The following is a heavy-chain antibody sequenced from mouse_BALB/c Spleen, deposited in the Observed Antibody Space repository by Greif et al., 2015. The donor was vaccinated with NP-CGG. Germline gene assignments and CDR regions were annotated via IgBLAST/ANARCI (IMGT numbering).Heavy chain of an antibody. CDR1: GFNIKDTY. CDR3: ARSGYYGSSYWYFDV. J-gene: IGHJ1*01. D-gene: IGHD1-1*01. Sequence: VQLQQSGAELVKPGASVKLSCTASGFNIKDTYMHWVKQRPEQGLEWIGRIDPANGNTKYDPKFQGKATKTADTSSNTAYLQLSSLTSEDTAVYYCARSGYYGSSYWYFDVWGAGTTVTVSS. V-gene: IGHV14-3*02. CDR2: IDPANGNT.